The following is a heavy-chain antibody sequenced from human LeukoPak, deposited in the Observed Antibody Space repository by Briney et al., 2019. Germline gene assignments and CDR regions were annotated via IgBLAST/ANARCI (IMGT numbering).Heavy chain of an antibody. V-gene: IGHV4-4*07. J-gene: IGHJ6*02. CDR1: GSSINFYY. Sequence: SETLSLTCTVSGSSINFYYWSWIRQPAGKGLEWMERFHGSGNTNYNPSLKSRVTMSVDTSKNHFSLNVSSVTAADTAVYYCTRESRLDYIWGQGTTVTVSS. CDR3: TRESRLDYI. D-gene: IGHD3-16*01. CDR2: FHGSGNT.